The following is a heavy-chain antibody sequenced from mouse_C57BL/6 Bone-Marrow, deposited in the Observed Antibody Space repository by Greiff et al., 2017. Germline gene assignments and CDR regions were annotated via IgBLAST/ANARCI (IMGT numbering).Heavy chain of an antibody. V-gene: IGHV1-15*01. Sequence: QVQLQQSGAELVRPGASVTLSCKASGYTFTDYEMHWVKQTPVHGLEWIGAIDPETGGTAYNQKFKGKAILTADKSSSTAYMGLSSLTSEDSAGYYCTRCYYDDDYWGQGTTLTVSS. CDR2: IDPETGGT. CDR1: GYTFTDYE. CDR3: TRCYYDDDY. D-gene: IGHD1-1*01. J-gene: IGHJ2*01.